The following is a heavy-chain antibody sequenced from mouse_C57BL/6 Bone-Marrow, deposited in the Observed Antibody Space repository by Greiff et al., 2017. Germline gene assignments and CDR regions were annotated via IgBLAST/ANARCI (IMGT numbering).Heavy chain of an antibody. J-gene: IGHJ2*01. CDR1: GYTFTNYW. Sequence: QVQLQQSGAELVRPGTSVKMSCKASGYTFTNYWIGWAKQRPGHGLEWIGDIYPGGGYTNYNEKFKGKDTLTADKSSSTAYMQFSSLTSEDSAIYYCARRAQATYYFDYWGQGTTLTVSA. CDR2: IYPGGGYT. V-gene: IGHV1-63*01. D-gene: IGHD3-2*02. CDR3: ARRAQATYYFDY.